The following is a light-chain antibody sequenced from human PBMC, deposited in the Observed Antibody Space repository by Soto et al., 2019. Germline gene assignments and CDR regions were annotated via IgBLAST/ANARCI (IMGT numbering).Light chain of an antibody. Sequence: QSVLTQPPSASGSPGQSVTISCTGTSSDVGGYNYLSWYQPHPGKAPKLMMYEVSKRPSGVPDRFSGSKSGNTASLTVSGLHSEYQADYSCSSYAGSNNLVVGGGTKLTVL. J-gene: IGLJ3*02. CDR3: SSYAGSNNLV. CDR2: EVS. CDR1: SSDVGGYNY. V-gene: IGLV2-8*01.